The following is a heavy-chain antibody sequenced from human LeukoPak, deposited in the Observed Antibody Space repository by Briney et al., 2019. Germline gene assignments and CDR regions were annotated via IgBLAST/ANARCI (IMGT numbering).Heavy chain of an antibody. J-gene: IGHJ3*02. V-gene: IGHV3-30-3*01. CDR2: TLFDGTDK. CDR1: GFSFSSYG. CDR3: ARVTGYSSGWYTGDGFDI. D-gene: IGHD6-19*01. Sequence: GGSLRLSCVASGFSFSSYGLHWVRQAPGKGLEWVSLTLFDGTDKYYADSVKGRFTISRDNSKNTLYLQMNSLRAEDTAIYYCARVTGYSSGWYTGDGFDIWGQGTMVTVSS.